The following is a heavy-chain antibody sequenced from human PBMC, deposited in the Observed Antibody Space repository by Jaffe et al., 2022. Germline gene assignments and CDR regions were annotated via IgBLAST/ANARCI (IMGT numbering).Heavy chain of an antibody. J-gene: IGHJ4*02. V-gene: IGHV3-48*03. CDR3: ARDHKAGLRSKRSCYGLGY. Sequence: EVQLVESGGGLVQPGGSLRLSCAASGFTFSSYEMNWVRQAPGKGLEWVSYISSSGSTIYYADSVKGRFTISRDNAKNSLYLQMNSLRAEDTAVYYCARDHKAGLRSKRSCYGLGYWGQGTLVTVSS. CDR1: GFTFSSYE. D-gene: IGHD5-12*01. CDR2: ISSSGSTI.